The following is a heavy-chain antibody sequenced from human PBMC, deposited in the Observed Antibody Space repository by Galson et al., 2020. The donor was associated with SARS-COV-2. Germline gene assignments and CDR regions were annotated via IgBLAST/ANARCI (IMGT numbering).Heavy chain of an antibody. V-gene: IGHV3-49*04. J-gene: IGHJ4*02. CDR1: GFTFGDYA. Sequence: TGGSLRLSCTAFGFTFGDYAMSWVRQAPGKGLEWVGFIRSIAYGATTEYAASVKGRFTISRDDSRSIAYLQMNSLKTDDTAVYYCLTFGGLVAIDYWGQGTLVTVSS. CDR3: LTFGGLVAIDY. D-gene: IGHD3-16*02. CDR2: IRSIAYGATT.